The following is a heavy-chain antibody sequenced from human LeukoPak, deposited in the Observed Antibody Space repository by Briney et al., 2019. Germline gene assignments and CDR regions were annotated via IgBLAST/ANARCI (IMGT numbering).Heavy chain of an antibody. D-gene: IGHD3-22*01. V-gene: IGHV4-59*01. CDR1: GGSISSYY. Sequence: PSETLSLTCTVSGGSISSYYWSWIRQPPGKGLEWIGYIYYSGSTNYNPSLKSRVTISVDTSKNQFSLKLSSVTAADTAVYYCARVEYYYDSSGYYFLYFQHWGQGTLVTVSS. CDR3: ARVEYYYDSSGYYFLYFQH. J-gene: IGHJ1*01. CDR2: IYYSGST.